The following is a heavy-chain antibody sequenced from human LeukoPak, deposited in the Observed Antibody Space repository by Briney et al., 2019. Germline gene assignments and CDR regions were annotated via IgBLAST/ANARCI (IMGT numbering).Heavy chain of an antibody. V-gene: IGHV3-7*01. D-gene: IGHD1-26*01. CDR3: ARVQWELRGVGSYFEY. J-gene: IGHJ4*02. CDR1: GFTFSSYW. Sequence: SGGSLRLSCVVSGFTFSSYWMSWVRQPPGKGLEWVDNIKQDGSEKYYVDSVKGRFTMSRDNAKNSLYLQMNSLRAEDTAVYYCARVQWELRGVGSYFEYWGQGALVTVSS. CDR2: IKQDGSEK.